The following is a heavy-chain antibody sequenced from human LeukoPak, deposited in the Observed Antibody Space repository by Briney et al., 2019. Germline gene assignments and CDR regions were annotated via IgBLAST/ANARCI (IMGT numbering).Heavy chain of an antibody. CDR3: ARDWPSGGGPAATDYYYYMDV. V-gene: IGHV4-39*02. CDR1: GGSISSGRYY. J-gene: IGHJ6*03. CDR2: IYYSGST. Sequence: SETLSLTCTVSGGSISSGRYYWGWIRQPPGKGLERIGSIYYSGSTYYNPSLKSRVTISVDTSKNHFSLKLTAADTAVYYCARDWPSGGGPAATDYYYYMDVWGKGTTVTISS. D-gene: IGHD2-2*01.